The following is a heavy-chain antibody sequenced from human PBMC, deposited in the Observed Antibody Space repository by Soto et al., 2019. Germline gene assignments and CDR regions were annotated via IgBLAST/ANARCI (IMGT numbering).Heavy chain of an antibody. D-gene: IGHD2-2*01. V-gene: IGHV3-48*02. J-gene: IGHJ4*02. Sequence: GGSLRLSCAASGFTFSSYSMNWVRQAPGKGLEWVSYISSGSTTTYYADSVKGRFTISRDNAKNSLYLQMNSLRDEDTAVYYCARDHPCPVVPSANYYYFGYWGPGTLVTVSS. CDR3: ARDHPCPVVPSANYYYFGY. CDR2: ISSGSTTT. CDR1: GFTFSSYS.